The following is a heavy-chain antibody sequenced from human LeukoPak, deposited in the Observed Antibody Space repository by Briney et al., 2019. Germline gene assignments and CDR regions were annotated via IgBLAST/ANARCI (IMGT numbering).Heavy chain of an antibody. J-gene: IGHJ4*02. V-gene: IGHV1-69*04. CDR2: IIPILGIA. D-gene: IGHD6-19*01. CDR1: GGTFSSYT. Sequence: ASVKVSCKASGGTFSSYTISWVRQAPGQGLEWMGRIIPILGIANYAQKFQGRVTITADKSTSTAYMELSSLRSEDTAVYYWARDVELAGLRGFDYWGQGTLVTVSS. CDR3: ARDVELAGLRGFDY.